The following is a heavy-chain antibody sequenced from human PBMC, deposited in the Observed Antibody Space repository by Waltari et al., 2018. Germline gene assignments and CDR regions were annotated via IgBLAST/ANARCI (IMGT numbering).Heavy chain of an antibody. Sequence: EVDLVESGGGLVQPGGSLRLSCAASGFTFTTYWMHWVRHAPGKGLVWVSRINSDGRGTSYADSVQGRYTISRDNAKNTVFLQMNSLRVDDTAVYYCVRRLDKRRGFDYWGQGTLVTVSS. CDR3: VRRLDKRRGFDY. J-gene: IGHJ4*02. CDR2: INSDGRGT. CDR1: GFTFTTYW. D-gene: IGHD3-16*01. V-gene: IGHV3-74*01.